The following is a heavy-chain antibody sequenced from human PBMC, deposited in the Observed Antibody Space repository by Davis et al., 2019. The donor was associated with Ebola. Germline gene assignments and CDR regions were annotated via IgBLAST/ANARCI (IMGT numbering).Heavy chain of an antibody. Sequence: GESLKISCAASGFTFSSYAMDWVRQAPGKGLEWVSSINDSGRSTCYADSLKGRFTISRDNSKNTLYLQMKSLIAEDTAVYYCASHSMYSSSWTVFDYWGQGTLVTVSS. J-gene: IGHJ4*02. V-gene: IGHV3-23*01. CDR3: ASHSMYSSSWTVFDY. CDR2: INDSGRST. D-gene: IGHD6-13*01. CDR1: GFTFSSYA.